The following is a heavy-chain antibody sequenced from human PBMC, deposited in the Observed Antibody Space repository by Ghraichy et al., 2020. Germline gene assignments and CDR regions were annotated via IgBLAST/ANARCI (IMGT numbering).Heavy chain of an antibody. J-gene: IGHJ4*02. V-gene: IGHV3-49*03. CDR1: GFTFGDYA. CDR3: TREIGGVAGV. Sequence: GESLNISCTASGFTFGDYAMSWFRQAPGKGLEWVGFIRSKAYGGTTEYAATVKGRFTISRDDSKSIAYLQMNSLKIEDTAVYYCTREIGGVAGVWGQGTLVTVSS. CDR2: IRSKAYGGTT. D-gene: IGHD6-13*01.